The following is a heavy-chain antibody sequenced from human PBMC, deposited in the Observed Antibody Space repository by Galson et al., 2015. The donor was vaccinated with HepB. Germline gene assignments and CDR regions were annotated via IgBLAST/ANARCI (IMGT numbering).Heavy chain of an antibody. V-gene: IGHV1-69*02. D-gene: IGHD3-22*01. CDR3: ARSHYYDSSPFDS. Sequence: SGGAFDKYNFNWVRQAPGQGLEWMGKIIPVLDITEYAQKFQGRVTITADTSTSTAYMELSSLRSDDTALYYCARSHYYDSSPFDSWGQGTLVTVSS. CDR1: GGAFDKYN. CDR2: IIPVLDIT. J-gene: IGHJ4*02.